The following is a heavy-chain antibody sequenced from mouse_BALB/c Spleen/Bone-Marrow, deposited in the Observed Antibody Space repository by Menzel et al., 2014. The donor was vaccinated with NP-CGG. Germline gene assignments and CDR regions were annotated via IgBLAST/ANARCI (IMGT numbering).Heavy chain of an antibody. V-gene: IGHV1S41*01. CDR2: IAPGSGST. J-gene: IGHJ3*01. CDR1: GYTFTSYW. D-gene: IGHD2-4*01. Sequence: DLVKPGASGKLSCKASGYTFTSYWINWIKQRPGQGLEWIGRIAPGSGSTYYNEMFKGKATLTVDTSSSTAYIQLSSLSSEDSAVYFCARGDDYDPFAYWGQGTLVTVSA. CDR3: ARGDDYDPFAY.